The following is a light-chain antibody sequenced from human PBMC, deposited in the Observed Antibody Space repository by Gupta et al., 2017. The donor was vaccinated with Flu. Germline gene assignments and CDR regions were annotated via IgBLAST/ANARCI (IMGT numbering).Light chain of an antibody. V-gene: IGKV1-12*01. CDR2: PAS. CDR1: EVIYGQ. J-gene: IGKJ4*01. CDR3: QQAYSFPLT. Sequence: GDRVTVTCRASEVIYGQLGWYQQKPGKAPKLLIYPASTLQGGVPSRFSGSGSETEFTLTITTLQPEDAAFYFCQQAYSFPLTFGGGSKVE.